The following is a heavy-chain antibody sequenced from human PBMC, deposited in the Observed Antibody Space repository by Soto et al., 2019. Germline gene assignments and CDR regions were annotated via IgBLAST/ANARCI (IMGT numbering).Heavy chain of an antibody. CDR2: IYYSGST. D-gene: IGHD5-18*01. CDR1: GGPISSYY. V-gene: IGHV4-59*01. Sequence: SDTLSLSCTVSGGPISSYYWSWIRQPPGKGLEWIGYIYYSGSTNYNPSLKSRVTISVDTSKNQFSLKLSSVTAADTAVYYCARRYGKNAFDIWGQGTMVT. J-gene: IGHJ3*02. CDR3: ARRYGKNAFDI.